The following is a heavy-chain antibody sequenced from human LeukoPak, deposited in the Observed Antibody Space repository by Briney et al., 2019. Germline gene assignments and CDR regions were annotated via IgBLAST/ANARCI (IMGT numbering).Heavy chain of an antibody. CDR3: AMGVGPDY. CDR2: LYSGGSA. D-gene: IGHD3-16*01. V-gene: IGHV3-53*01. J-gene: IGHJ4*02. Sequence: GGSLRLSCAASGFTVSSNFMTWVRQAPGKGLEWVSVLYSGGSAYYADSVKGRFTISRDNSKNTLYLQMNNLRAEDTAVYYCAMGVGPDYWGQGTLVTVSS. CDR1: GFTVSSNF.